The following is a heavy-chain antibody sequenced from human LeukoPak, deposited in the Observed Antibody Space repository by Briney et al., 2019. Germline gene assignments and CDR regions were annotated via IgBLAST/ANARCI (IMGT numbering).Heavy chain of an antibody. Sequence: SETLSLTCTVSGDSISSSSYYWGWIRQPPGKGLEWIGTIYYSGNTFYNPSLKSRVTISVDTSKNQFSLKLSSVTAADTAVYYCARGPRYYGSGSYYPRYPYWGQGTLVTVFS. CDR1: GDSISSSSYY. CDR3: ARGPRYYGSGSYYPRYPY. D-gene: IGHD3-10*01. V-gene: IGHV4-39*01. J-gene: IGHJ4*02. CDR2: IYYSGNT.